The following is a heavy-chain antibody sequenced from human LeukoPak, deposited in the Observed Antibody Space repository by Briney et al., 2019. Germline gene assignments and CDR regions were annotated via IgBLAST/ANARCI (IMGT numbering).Heavy chain of an antibody. D-gene: IGHD6-19*01. J-gene: IGHJ4*02. Sequence: GGSLRLSCAASGFIFDDYAMHWVRQAPGKGLQWVSLISWDGGNTDYADSVKGRFTISRDNSKNSLYLQMDSLRPEDTALYYCAKDKYSSTGTILDNWGQGTLVTVSS. CDR1: GFIFDDYA. CDR2: ISWDGGNT. CDR3: AKDKYSSTGTILDN. V-gene: IGHV3-43D*03.